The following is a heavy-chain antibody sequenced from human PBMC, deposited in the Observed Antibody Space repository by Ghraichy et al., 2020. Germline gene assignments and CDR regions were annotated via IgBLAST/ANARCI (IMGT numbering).Heavy chain of an antibody. D-gene: IGHD4-17*01. CDR2: INSDGSST. CDR3: AREGDYTSGYYGMDV. J-gene: IGHJ6*02. V-gene: IGHV3-74*01. Sequence: GGSLRLSCAASGFTFSSYWMHWVRQAPGKGLVWVSRINSDGSSTSYADSVKGRFTISRDNAKNTLYLQMNSLRAEDTAVYYCAREGDYTSGYYGMDVWGQGTTVTVSS. CDR1: GFTFSSYW.